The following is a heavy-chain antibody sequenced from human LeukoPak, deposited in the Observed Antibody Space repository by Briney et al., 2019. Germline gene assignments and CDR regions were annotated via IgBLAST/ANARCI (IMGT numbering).Heavy chain of an antibody. J-gene: IGHJ6*02. Sequence: GRSLRLSCAASGFIFSSYSMNWVRQAPGKGLEWVSYISSSSSTAYYADSVKGRFTISRDNAKNSLYLQMNSLRAEDTAVYYCARDPRDTYCGGDCYSAGDFYGMDVWGQGTTVTVSS. CDR2: ISSSSSTA. V-gene: IGHV3-48*04. CDR3: ARDPRDTYCGGDCYSAGDFYGMDV. CDR1: GFIFSSYS. D-gene: IGHD2-21*02.